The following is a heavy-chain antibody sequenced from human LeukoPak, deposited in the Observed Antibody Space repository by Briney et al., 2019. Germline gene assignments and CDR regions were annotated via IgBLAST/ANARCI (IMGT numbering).Heavy chain of an antibody. D-gene: IGHD3-22*01. J-gene: IGHJ4*02. V-gene: IGHV3-48*03. CDR1: GFTFSSYE. CDR2: ISSSGSTI. CDR3: ARAAFYDSSGYCFDY. Sequence: PGGSLRLSCAASGFTFSSYEMNWVRQAPGKGLEWVSYISSSGSTIYYADSVKGRFTISRDNAKNSLYLQMNSLRAEDTAAYYCARAAFYDSSGYCFDYWGQGTLVTVSS.